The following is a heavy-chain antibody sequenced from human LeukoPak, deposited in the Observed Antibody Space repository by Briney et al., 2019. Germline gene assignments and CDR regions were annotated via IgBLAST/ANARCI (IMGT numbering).Heavy chain of an antibody. J-gene: IGHJ4*02. V-gene: IGHV1-18*01. CDR1: GYTFTSYG. CDR3: ARESDDSSGYYFDY. Sequence: ASVKVSCKASGYTFTSYGISRVRQAPGQGLEWMGWISAYNGNTNYAQKLQGRVTMTTDTSTSTAYMELRSLRSDDTAVYYCARESDDSSGYYFDYWGQGTLVTVSS. CDR2: ISAYNGNT. D-gene: IGHD3-22*01.